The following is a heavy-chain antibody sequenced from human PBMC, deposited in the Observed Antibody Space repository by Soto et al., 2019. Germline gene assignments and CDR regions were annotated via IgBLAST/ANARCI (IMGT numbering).Heavy chain of an antibody. J-gene: IGHJ6*02. V-gene: IGHV3-30-3*01. CDR3: ARDGEDIVLVPAAITYYYYGMDV. Sequence: GGSLRLSXAASGVTFSSYAMHWVRQAPGKGLEWVALISYDGSNKYYVDSVKGRFTISRDNSKNTLYLQMNSLRAEDTAVYYCARDGEDIVLVPAAITYYYYGMDVWGQGTTVTVSS. CDR1: GVTFSSYA. D-gene: IGHD2-2*02. CDR2: ISYDGSNK.